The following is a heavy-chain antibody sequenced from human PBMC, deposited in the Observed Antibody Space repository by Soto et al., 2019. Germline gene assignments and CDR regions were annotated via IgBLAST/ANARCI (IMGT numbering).Heavy chain of an antibody. V-gene: IGHV3-15*07. J-gene: IGHJ4*02. CDR3: TTDISEGCYSKLCVY. D-gene: IGHD2-15*01. CDR1: GFTFSNAW. CDR2: IKSKTDGGTT. Sequence: PGGSLRLSCAASGFTFSNAWMNWVRQAPGKGLEWVGRIKSKTDGGTTDYAAPVKGRFTISRDDSKNTLYLQMNSLKTEDTAVYYCTTDISEGCYSKLCVYWGQGTLVTVSS.